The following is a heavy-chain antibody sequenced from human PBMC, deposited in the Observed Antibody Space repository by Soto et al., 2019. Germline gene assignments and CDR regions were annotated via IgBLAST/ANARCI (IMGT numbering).Heavy chain of an antibody. CDR2: INPKSGGT. Sequence: GXSVKVSCKASVYSFTDYHIHWVRQAPGQGLEWLGRINPKSGGTSTAQKFQGWVTMTTDTSISTASMELTRLTSDDTAIYYCARGDSTDCSNGVCSFFYNHDMDVWGQGTTVTVSS. CDR1: VYSFTDYH. J-gene: IGHJ6*02. CDR3: ARGDSTDCSNGVCSFFYNHDMDV. D-gene: IGHD2-8*01. V-gene: IGHV1-2*04.